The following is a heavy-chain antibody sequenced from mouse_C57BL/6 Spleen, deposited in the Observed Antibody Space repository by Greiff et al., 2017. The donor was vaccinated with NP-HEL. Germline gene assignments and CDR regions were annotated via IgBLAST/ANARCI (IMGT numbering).Heavy chain of an antibody. V-gene: IGHV5-15*01. D-gene: IGHD1-1*01. CDR1: GFTFSDYG. CDR2: ISNLAYSI. CDR3: ARQNPITTGYYFDY. Sequence: EVMLVESGGGLVQPGGSLKLSCAASGFTFSDYGMAWVRQAPRKGPEWVAFISNLAYSIYYADTVTGRFTISRENAKNTLYLEMSSLRSEDTAMYYCARQNPITTGYYFDYWGQGTTLTVSS. J-gene: IGHJ2*01.